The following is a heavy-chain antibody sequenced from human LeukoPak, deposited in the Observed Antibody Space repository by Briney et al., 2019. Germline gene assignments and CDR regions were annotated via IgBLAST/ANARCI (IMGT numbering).Heavy chain of an antibody. CDR3: ASVSGYYGSDWFDP. D-gene: IGHD3-10*01. Sequence: PSETLSLTCAVSGYSITSGYYWAWIRQPPGKGLEWIGYIYYSGSTNYNPSLKSRVTISVDTSKNQFSLKLSSVTAADTAVYYCASVSGYYGSDWFDPWGQGTLVTVSS. CDR1: GYSITSGYY. V-gene: IGHV4-61*01. J-gene: IGHJ5*02. CDR2: IYYSGST.